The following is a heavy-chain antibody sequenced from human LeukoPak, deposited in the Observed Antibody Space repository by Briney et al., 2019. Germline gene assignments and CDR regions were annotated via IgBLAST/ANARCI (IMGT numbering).Heavy chain of an antibody. Sequence: GGSLRLSCAASGFTFSSYGMSWVRQAPGKGLEWVSAISGSGGSAYYADSVKGRFTISRDNSKNTLYLQMNSQRAEDTAVYYCAKGVAAAGTSVDYWGQGTLVTVSS. CDR1: GFTFSSYG. J-gene: IGHJ4*02. D-gene: IGHD6-13*01. CDR3: AKGVAAAGTSVDY. CDR2: ISGSGGSA. V-gene: IGHV3-23*01.